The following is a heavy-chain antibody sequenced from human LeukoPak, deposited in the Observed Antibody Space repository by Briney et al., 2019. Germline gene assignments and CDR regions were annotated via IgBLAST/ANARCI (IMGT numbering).Heavy chain of an antibody. J-gene: IGHJ6*02. D-gene: IGHD2-2*01. Sequence: SETLSLTCTVSGGSISSGGYYWSWIRQHPGKGLEWIGYIYYSGSTYYNPSLKSRVTIAVDTSKNQFSLNLSSVTAADRAYSYCARDNLVVVPAAVLYYYYYGLDVWGQGTTVTVSS. CDR3: ARDNLVVVPAAVLYYYYYGLDV. V-gene: IGHV4-31*03. CDR1: GGSISSGGYY. CDR2: IYYSGST.